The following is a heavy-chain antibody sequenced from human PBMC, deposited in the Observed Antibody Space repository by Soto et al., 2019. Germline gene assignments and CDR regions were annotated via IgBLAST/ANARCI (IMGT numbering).Heavy chain of an antibody. J-gene: IGHJ3*01. CDR2: LYDIDGS. CDR1: GFTISGKKY. D-gene: IGHD1-1*01. V-gene: IGHV3-53*01. Sequence: DVQLVESGGGLIQPGESLRLSCAAFGFTISGKKYVAWVRQAPGKGLEWVSALYDIDGSFYADSVKGRFTTSSDSSKTTVYLQMNDLRPEDTAVYSCATWHEREHAYDVWGLGTPVTVSS. CDR3: ATWHEREHAYDV.